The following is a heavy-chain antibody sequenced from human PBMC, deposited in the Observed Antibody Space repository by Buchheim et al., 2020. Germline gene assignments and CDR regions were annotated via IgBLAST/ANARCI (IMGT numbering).Heavy chain of an antibody. CDR3: ARDVVVKRSPYFDY. CDR2: IWYDGSNK. V-gene: IGHV3-33*01. Sequence: QVQLVESGGGVVQPGRSLRLSCAASGFTFSSYGMHWVRQAPGKGLEWVAVIWYDGSNKYYADSVKGRFTISRDNSKNTLSLQMNSLRAEDTAVYYCARDVVVKRSPYFDYWGQGTL. D-gene: IGHD2-21*01. J-gene: IGHJ4*02. CDR1: GFTFSSYG.